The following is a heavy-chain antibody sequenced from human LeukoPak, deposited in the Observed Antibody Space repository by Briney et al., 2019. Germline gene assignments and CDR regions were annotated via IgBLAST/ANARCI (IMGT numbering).Heavy chain of an antibody. J-gene: IGHJ4*02. Sequence: GGSLRLSCAASGFTFSGYWMSWVRQALGKGLEWVANIKEDGSEKYYVDSVKGRLTISRDNAKNSLYLQMNSLRAEDTAMYYCAKIGYNYAYDYLGQGTLVTVSS. CDR2: IKEDGSEK. V-gene: IGHV3-7*05. D-gene: IGHD5-18*01. CDR3: AKIGYNYAYDY. CDR1: GFTFSGYW.